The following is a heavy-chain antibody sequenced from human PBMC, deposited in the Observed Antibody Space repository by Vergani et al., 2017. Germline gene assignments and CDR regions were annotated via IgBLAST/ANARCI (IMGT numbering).Heavy chain of an antibody. V-gene: IGHV3-11*01. CDR2: ISRSGSTI. Sequence: QVQLVESGGGLVKPGGSLRLSCAASGFTFSDYYMSWIRQAPGQGLEWVSYISRSGSTIYYADSVQGRFTISRDNAKNSLYLQMNSLRSEDTAVYYCASFSFVEMATAYAFDIWGQGTMVTVSS. D-gene: IGHD5-24*01. CDR1: GFTFSDYY. CDR3: ASFSFVEMATAYAFDI. J-gene: IGHJ3*02.